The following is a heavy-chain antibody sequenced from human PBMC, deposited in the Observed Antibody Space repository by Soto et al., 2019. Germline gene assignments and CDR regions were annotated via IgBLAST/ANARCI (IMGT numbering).Heavy chain of an antibody. CDR3: ARGGVSTRTFDY. CDR1: GYNFAGYW. D-gene: IGHD3-3*01. Sequence: GESLKISCKGSGYNFAGYWIAWVRQMPGKGLELMGITYPSDSDTRYRPSFQGQVTISADKSISSAYLQWSSLRASDTAMYYCARGGVSTRTFDYWGQGTPVTVSS. CDR2: TYPSDSDT. J-gene: IGHJ4*02. V-gene: IGHV5-51*01.